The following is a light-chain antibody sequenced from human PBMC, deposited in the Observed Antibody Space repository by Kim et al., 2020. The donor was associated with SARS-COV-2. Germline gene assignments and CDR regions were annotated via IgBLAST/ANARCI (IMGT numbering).Light chain of an antibody. J-gene: IGKJ2*03. CDR3: QQSYKTPFS. CDR1: QSISNY. CDR2: AAS. Sequence: SASVGDRVTITCRASQSISNYLNWYQQEPGKAPKLLIYAASSLQSGVSSRFSGSGSGTDFTLTIGSLQPEDFATYFCQQSYKTPFSFGQGTKL. V-gene: IGKV1-39*01.